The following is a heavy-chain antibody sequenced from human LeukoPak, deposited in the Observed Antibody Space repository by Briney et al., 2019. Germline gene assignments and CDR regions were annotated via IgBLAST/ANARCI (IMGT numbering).Heavy chain of an antibody. CDR1: GGSISSGSYY. CDR3: AATIFGVVILADAFDI. CDR2: IYTSGST. J-gene: IGHJ3*02. V-gene: IGHV4-61*02. Sequence: SETLSLTCTVSGGSISSGSYYWSWIRQPAGKGLEWIGRIYTSGSTNYNPSLKSRVTISVDTSKNQFSLKLSSVTAADTAAYYCAATIFGVVILADAFDIWGQGTMVTVSS. D-gene: IGHD3-3*01.